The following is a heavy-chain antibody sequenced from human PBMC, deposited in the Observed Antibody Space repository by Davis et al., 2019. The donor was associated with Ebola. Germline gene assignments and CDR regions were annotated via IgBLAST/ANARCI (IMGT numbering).Heavy chain of an antibody. CDR1: GYSFTSYW. V-gene: IGHV5-51*01. CDR2: IYPGDSDT. D-gene: IGHD2-2*01. CDR3: ARKYCSSTSCYQFDY. Sequence: PGGSLRLSCKGSGYSFTSYWIGWVRQMPGKGLEWMGIIYPGDSDTRYSPSFQGQVTISADKSISTAYLQWSSLKASDTAMYYCARKYCSSTSCYQFDYWGQGTLVTVSS. J-gene: IGHJ4*02.